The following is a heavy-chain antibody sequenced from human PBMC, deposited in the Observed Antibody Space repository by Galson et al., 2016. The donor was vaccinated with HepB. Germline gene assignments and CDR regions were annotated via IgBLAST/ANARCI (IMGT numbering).Heavy chain of an antibody. CDR2: VYNTGIT. CDR3: AKSAAHTPFDS. J-gene: IGHJ4*02. Sequence: ETLSLTCSVSGGSIRSNPYYWVWLRQSPGKGLEWIGSVYNTGITYYNPSLKSRVTMSVDMSKNQFSLKLDSVTAADTALYYCAKSAAHTPFDSWGQGTLVSVSS. V-gene: IGHV4-39*01. CDR1: GGSIRSNPYY.